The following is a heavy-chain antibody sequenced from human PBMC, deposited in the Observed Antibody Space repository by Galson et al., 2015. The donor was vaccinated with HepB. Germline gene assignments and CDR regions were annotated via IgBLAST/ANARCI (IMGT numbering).Heavy chain of an antibody. CDR3: ARDGHSSSFFDF. Sequence: SLRLSCAASGFTFSSSWIHWVRQAPGKGLVWVSRINGDASSTSYAASVNGRFTISRDNAKNTLYLQMNSLTAEDTAVYFCARDGHSSSFFDFWGQGTLSPSLQ. CDR2: INGDASST. V-gene: IGHV3-74*01. J-gene: IGHJ4*02. D-gene: IGHD5-12*01. CDR1: GFTFSSSW.